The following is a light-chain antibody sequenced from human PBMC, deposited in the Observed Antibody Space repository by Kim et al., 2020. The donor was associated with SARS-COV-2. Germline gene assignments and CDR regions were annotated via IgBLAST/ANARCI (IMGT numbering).Light chain of an antibody. CDR1: ESISSR. J-gene: IGKJ2*01. CDR3: QQYNTYPFT. CDR2: GAA. Sequence: ATVGDRGTIDCRASESISSRLAGYEQKPEKAPKLRIYGAASLESGVPSRFSGSGSGTDFTLTITSLQPDDFATYYCQQYNTYPFTFGQGTKLEI. V-gene: IGKV1-5*01.